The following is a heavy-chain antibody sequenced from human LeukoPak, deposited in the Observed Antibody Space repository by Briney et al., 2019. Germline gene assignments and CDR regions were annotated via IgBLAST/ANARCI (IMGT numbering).Heavy chain of an antibody. CDR2: IYYSGST. D-gene: IGHD3-22*01. J-gene: IGHJ4*02. CDR3: ARGVNVRDYDSSGYYPPYFDY. V-gene: IGHV4-30-4*01. CDR1: GGSISSGDYY. Sequence: SETLSLTCTVSGGSISSGDYYWSWIRQPPGKGLEWIVIIYYSGSTYYDPSLKSRVTISVDTSKNQFSLKLSSVTAADTAVYYCARGVNVRDYDSSGYYPPYFDYWGQGTLVTVSS.